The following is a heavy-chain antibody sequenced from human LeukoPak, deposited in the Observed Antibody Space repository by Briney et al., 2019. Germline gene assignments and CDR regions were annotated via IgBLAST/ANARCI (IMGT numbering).Heavy chain of an antibody. D-gene: IGHD3-22*01. CDR3: ARDYYDSSGLTW. Sequence: GGSLRLSCAASGFTFSSYGMHWVRQAPGKGLEWVAVIWYGGSNKYYADSVKGRFTISRDNSKNTLYLQMNSLRAEDTAVYYCARDYYDSSGLTWWGQGTLVTVSS. CDR2: IWYGGSNK. J-gene: IGHJ4*02. V-gene: IGHV3-33*01. CDR1: GFTFSSYG.